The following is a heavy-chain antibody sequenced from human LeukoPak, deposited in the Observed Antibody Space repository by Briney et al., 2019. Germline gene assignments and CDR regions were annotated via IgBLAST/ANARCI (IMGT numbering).Heavy chain of an antibody. J-gene: IGHJ4*02. Sequence: GGSLRLSCAASGYTFTSYSMTWVRQAPGKGLEWVSYISDGGETIYYADSVKGRFTISRDNAKNSLYLQMNSLRAEDTAVYYCARDCGTTSCYDSSDFDYWGQGTLVTVSS. CDR2: ISDGGETI. CDR1: GYTFTSYS. V-gene: IGHV3-48*01. D-gene: IGHD2-2*01. CDR3: ARDCGTTSCYDSSDFDY.